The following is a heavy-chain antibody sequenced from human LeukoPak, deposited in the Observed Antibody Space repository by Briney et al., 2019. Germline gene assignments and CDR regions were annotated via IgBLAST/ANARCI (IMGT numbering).Heavy chain of an antibody. Sequence: SETLPLTCTVSGGSISSSSYYWGWIRQPPGKGLEWIGSIYYSGSTYYNPSLKSRVTISVDTSKNQFSLKLSSVTAADTAVYYCARQNVRERPPHTLDYFDYWGQGTLVTVSS. V-gene: IGHV4-39*01. CDR1: GGSISSSSYY. J-gene: IGHJ4*02. CDR3: ARQNVRERPPHTLDYFDY. CDR2: IYYSGST. D-gene: IGHD1-1*01.